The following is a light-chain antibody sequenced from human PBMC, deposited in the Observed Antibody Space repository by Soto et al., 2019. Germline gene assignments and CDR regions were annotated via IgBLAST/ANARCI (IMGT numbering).Light chain of an antibody. V-gene: IGKV3-15*01. CDR2: GVS. CDR3: QQSNNWPPLT. CDR1: QSVAGN. Sequence: EIVMTQSPATLSVSPGETATLSCRASQSVAGNLAWYQQKPGQPPRLLIYGVSTRATGVPARFSGSGSETDFSLTISSLQIEDFALSYCQQSNNWPPLTFGGGTKVEIK. J-gene: IGKJ4*01.